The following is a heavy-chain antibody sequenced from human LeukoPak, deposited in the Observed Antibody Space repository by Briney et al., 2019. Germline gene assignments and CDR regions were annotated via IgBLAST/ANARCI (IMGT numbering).Heavy chain of an antibody. J-gene: IGHJ4*02. CDR1: GFTFSSYN. CDR2: ISSSSSTI. D-gene: IGHD3-22*01. V-gene: IGHV3-48*01. CDR3: ARDSYYYDSSGYYPGDY. Sequence: GGSLRLSCAASGFTFSSYNMNWVRQAPGKGLEWVSYISSSSSTIYYADSVKGRLTISRDNAKNSLYLQMNSLRAEDTAVYYCARDSYYYDSSGYYPGDYWGQGTLVTVSS.